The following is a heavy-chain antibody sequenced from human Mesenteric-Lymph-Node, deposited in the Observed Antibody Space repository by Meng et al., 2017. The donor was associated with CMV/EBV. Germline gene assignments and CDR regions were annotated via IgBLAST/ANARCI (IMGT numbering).Heavy chain of an antibody. CDR2: SSHSGTT. V-gene: IGHV4-4*02. Sequence: GGSLSSNYWWSGVRQPPGKGLEWIGESSHSGTTVYNPSLRRRVTISLDKSKNQFSLRLSSVAAADTALYYCATGPPSTTQRVYFDYWGQGTLVTVSS. J-gene: IGHJ4*02. D-gene: IGHD6-25*01. CDR3: ATGPPSTTQRVYFDY. CDR1: GGSLSSNYW.